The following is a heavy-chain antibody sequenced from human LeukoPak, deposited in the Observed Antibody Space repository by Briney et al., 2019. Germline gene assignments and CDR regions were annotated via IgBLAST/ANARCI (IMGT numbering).Heavy chain of an antibody. V-gene: IGHV3-9*01. Sequence: PGGSLRLSCAASGFTFDDYAMHWVRQAPGKGLEWVSGISWNSGSIGYADSVKGRFTISRDNAKNSLYLQMNSLRVEDTALYYCAKDFGTGGYGSGTYDYWGQGTLVTVSS. CDR1: GFTFDDYA. J-gene: IGHJ4*02. CDR3: AKDFGTGGYGSGTYDY. CDR2: ISWNSGSI. D-gene: IGHD3-10*01.